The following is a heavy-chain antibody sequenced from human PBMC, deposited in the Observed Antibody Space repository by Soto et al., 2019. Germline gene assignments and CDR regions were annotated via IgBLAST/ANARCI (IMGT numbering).Heavy chain of an antibody. CDR3: GGPYSSSTGLVALDS. CDR1: GGTFSSYT. D-gene: IGHD6-13*01. J-gene: IGHJ3*02. CDR2: IIPILGIA. V-gene: IGHV1-69*02. Sequence: SVKVSCNATGGTFSSYTISWVRQAPGQGLEWMERIIPILGIANYAQKFQGRVPITADKSTSTAYMGLSSLRSEDTAVYYCGGPYSSSTGLVALDSWGQGTKVTDSS.